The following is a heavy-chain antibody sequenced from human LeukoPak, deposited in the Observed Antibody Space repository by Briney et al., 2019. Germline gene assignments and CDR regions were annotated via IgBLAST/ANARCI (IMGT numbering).Heavy chain of an antibody. V-gene: IGHV3-23*01. Sequence: GGSLRLSCAASGFTFSTYAMSWVRQAPGKGLEWVSGISGSGGSTYYADSVKGRFTISRDSSRNMLYLQMNSLRAEDTAVYYCAKGVFGSITSSTVNYWGQGTLVTVSS. CDR3: AKGVFGSITSSTVNY. D-gene: IGHD1-20*01. J-gene: IGHJ4*02. CDR1: GFTFSTYA. CDR2: ISGSGGST.